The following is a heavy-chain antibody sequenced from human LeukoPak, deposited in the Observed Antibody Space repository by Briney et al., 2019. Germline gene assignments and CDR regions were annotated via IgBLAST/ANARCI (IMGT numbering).Heavy chain of an antibody. V-gene: IGHV4-39*07. D-gene: IGHD2-21*01. CDR3: ARVFQNYYYYMDV. Sequence: SETLSLTCNVSGGSISSNTHYWGWIRQPPGKGLEWIASVHYTGSTYYNPSLKSRVTIAVDTPKNQFSVRMTSVTAADTAVYYCARVFQNYYYYMDVWGKGTTVTVSS. CDR2: VHYTGST. CDR1: GGSISSNTHY. J-gene: IGHJ6*03.